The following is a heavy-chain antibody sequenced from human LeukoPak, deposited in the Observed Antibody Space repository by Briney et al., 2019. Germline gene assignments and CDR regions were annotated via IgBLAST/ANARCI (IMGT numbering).Heavy chain of an antibody. CDR3: TRRKDGYNL. Sequence: GGSLRLSCTASGFTFGDYAMSWVRQAPGKGLEWVGFIRSKTYGGTTEYAASVKGRFTISRDDFKSIAHLQMNSLKTEDTAVYYCTRRKDGYNLWGQGTMVTVSS. CDR2: IRSKTYGGTT. V-gene: IGHV3-49*04. J-gene: IGHJ3*01. D-gene: IGHD5-24*01. CDR1: GFTFGDYA.